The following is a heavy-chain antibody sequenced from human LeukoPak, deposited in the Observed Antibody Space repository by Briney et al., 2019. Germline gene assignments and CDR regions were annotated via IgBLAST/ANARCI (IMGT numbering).Heavy chain of an antibody. CDR3: ARGYSHNSGGWLDP. D-gene: IGHD5-12*01. CDR1: GFTFSHYA. Sequence: QTWGSLTLSCAVSGFTFSHYAMSWVRQAPGTGLEWVGSLTDSGDATYYADSVKGRLTISRDNSNSTLYLHISGLRDEDTAVYYCARGYSHNSGGWLDPWGQGTLVTVSS. V-gene: IGHV3-23*01. CDR2: LTDSGDAT. J-gene: IGHJ5*02.